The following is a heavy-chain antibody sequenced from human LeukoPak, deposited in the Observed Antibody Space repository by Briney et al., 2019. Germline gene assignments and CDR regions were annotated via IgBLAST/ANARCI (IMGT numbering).Heavy chain of an antibody. D-gene: IGHD2-2*01. CDR1: GYTFTNYA. CDR3: ARAGYCTSTSCYAYDY. CDR2: INAGNGDT. V-gene: IGHV1-3*01. J-gene: IGHJ4*02. Sequence: ASMKVSCKASGYTFTNYAMHWVRQAPGQRFEWMGWINAGNGDTKYSQKFQGRVTITRDTSASTAYMELSSLRSEDTAVYYCARAGYCTSTSCYAYDYWGQGTLVTVSS.